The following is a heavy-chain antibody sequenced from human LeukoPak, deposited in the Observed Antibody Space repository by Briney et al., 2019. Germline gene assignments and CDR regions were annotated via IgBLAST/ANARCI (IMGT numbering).Heavy chain of an antibody. V-gene: IGHV3-23*01. CDR1: GFTFSSYA. D-gene: IGHD6-6*01. CDR2: INGSGGSI. CDR3: AREGSSSLVAFDI. Sequence: GGSLRLSCAASGFTFSSYAMSWVRQAPGKGLEWVSAINGSGGSIYYADSVKGRFAISRDNAKNSLYLQMNSLRAEDTAVYYCAREGSSSLVAFDIWGQGTMVTVSS. J-gene: IGHJ3*02.